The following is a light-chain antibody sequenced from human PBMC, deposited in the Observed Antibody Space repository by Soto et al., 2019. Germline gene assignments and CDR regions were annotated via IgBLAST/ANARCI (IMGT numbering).Light chain of an antibody. J-gene: IGLJ1*01. V-gene: IGLV2-8*01. CDR2: EVV. CDR1: KNDIGVYDF. CDR3: RSYAGSNTYV. Sequence: QSVLTQPPSASGSPGQSVTISCTGTKNDIGVYDFVSWYQHHPGKAPQLIIYEVVQRPSGVSDRFSGSKSGNTASLTVSGLQAEDEADYFCRSYAGSNTYVFGSGTKLTVL.